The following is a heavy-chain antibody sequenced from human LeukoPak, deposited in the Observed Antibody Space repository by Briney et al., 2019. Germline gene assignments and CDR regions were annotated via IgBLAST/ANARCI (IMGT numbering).Heavy chain of an antibody. CDR1: GGSFSGYY. CDR2: IYYSGST. Sequence: SETLSLTCAVYGGSFSGYYWSWIRQPPGKGLEWIGYIYYSGSTNYNPSLKSRVTISVDTSKNQFSLKLSSVTAADTAVYYCARGTFLYYYYYYMDVWGKGTTVTIS. J-gene: IGHJ6*03. CDR3: ARGTFLYYYYYYMDV. D-gene: IGHD2/OR15-2a*01. V-gene: IGHV4-59*01.